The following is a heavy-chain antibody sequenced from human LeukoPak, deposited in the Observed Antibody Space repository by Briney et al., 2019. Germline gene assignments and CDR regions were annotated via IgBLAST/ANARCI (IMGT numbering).Heavy chain of an antibody. CDR3: CTAAVGWDYYFED. V-gene: IGHV3-49*04. CDR1: GLSFDDYP. CDR2: IRSKDYGGAI. D-gene: IGHD6-13*01. J-gene: IGHJ4*02. Sequence: GGSLRLSCTTSGLSFDDYPMTWVRQAPGKGLEWVGFIRSKDYGGAIEYAASVKGRFTISRDDSQRIAYLQMNSLKTEDTAVYYCCTAAVGWDYYFEDWGQGTLVTVSS.